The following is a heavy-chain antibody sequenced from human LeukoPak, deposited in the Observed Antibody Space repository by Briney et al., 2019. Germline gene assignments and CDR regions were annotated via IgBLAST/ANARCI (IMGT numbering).Heavy chain of an antibody. J-gene: IGHJ2*01. Sequence: TSETLSLTCTVPGGSISSYYWSWIRQPPGKGLEWIGYIYYSGSTNYNPSLKSRVTISVDTSKNQFSLKLSSVTAADTAVYYCARSVWYFDLWGRGTLVTVSS. CDR1: GGSISSYY. V-gene: IGHV4-59*01. CDR2: IYYSGST. CDR3: ARSVWYFDL.